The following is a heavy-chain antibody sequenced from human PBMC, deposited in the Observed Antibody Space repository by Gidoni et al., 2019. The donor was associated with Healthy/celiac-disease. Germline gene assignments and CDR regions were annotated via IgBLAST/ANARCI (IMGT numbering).Heavy chain of an antibody. J-gene: IGHJ4*02. Sequence: EVQLLESGGGLVQLGGSLRLSCAASGFTFSSYAMSWVRQAPGKGLEGVSAISGSGGSTYYADSVKGRFTISRDNSKNTLYLQMNSLRAEDTAVYYCAKAYETDYYDSSGYYGLDYWGQGTLVTVSS. CDR3: AKAYETDYYDSSGYYGLDY. CDR1: GFTFSSYA. CDR2: ISGSGGST. V-gene: IGHV3-23*01. D-gene: IGHD3-22*01.